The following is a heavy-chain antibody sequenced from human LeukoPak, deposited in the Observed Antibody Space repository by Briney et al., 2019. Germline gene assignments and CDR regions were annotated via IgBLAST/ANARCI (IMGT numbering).Heavy chain of an antibody. D-gene: IGHD5-24*01. CDR2: ISSSSSYI. J-gene: IGHJ4*02. Sequence: GGSLRLSCAASGLTFSSYWMSWVRQAPGKGLEWVSSISSSSSYIYYADSVKGRFTISRDNAKNSLYLQMNSLRAEDTAVYYCAMGRDGYNYVNYWGQGTLVTVSS. CDR1: GLTFSSYW. CDR3: AMGRDGYNYVNY. V-gene: IGHV3-21*01.